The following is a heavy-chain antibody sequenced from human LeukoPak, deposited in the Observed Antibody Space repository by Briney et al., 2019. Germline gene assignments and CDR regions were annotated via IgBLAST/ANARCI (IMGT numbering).Heavy chain of an antibody. CDR1: GGSISSSSYY. Sequence: SETLSLTCTVSGGSISSSSYYWGWIRQPPGKGLEWIGSIYYSGSTYYNPSLKSRVTISVDRSKNQFSLKLSSVTAADTAVYYCASLRTGAFDIWGQGTMVTVSS. CDR2: IYYSGST. V-gene: IGHV4-39*07. J-gene: IGHJ3*02. D-gene: IGHD1-14*01. CDR3: ASLRTGAFDI.